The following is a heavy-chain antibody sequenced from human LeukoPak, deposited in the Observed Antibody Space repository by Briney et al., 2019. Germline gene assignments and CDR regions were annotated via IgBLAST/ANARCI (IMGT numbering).Heavy chain of an antibody. Sequence: GGSLRLSCAASGFTFSSYGMHWVRQAPGKGLEWVAVISYDGSNKYYADSVKGRFTISRDNSKNTLSLQMNDLRVEDTAVYYCARERPDSRNLDSWGRGALVTVSS. D-gene: IGHD1-14*01. CDR2: ISYDGSNK. CDR1: GFTFSSYG. J-gene: IGHJ4*02. V-gene: IGHV3-30*03. CDR3: ARERPDSRNLDS.